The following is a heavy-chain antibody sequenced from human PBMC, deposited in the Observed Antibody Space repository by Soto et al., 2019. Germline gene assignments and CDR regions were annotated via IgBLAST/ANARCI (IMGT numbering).Heavy chain of an antibody. J-gene: IGHJ4*02. D-gene: IGHD2-21*02. V-gene: IGHV3-30-3*01. Sequence: QVQLVESGGGVVQPGRSLRLSCAASGFTFSSYAMHWVRQAPGKGLEWVAVISYDGSNKYYADSVKGRFTISRDNSKNTLYLQMNSLRAEDTAVYYCARPGGDEVVTASPFDYWGQGTLVTVSS. CDR1: GFTFSSYA. CDR3: ARPGGDEVVTASPFDY. CDR2: ISYDGSNK.